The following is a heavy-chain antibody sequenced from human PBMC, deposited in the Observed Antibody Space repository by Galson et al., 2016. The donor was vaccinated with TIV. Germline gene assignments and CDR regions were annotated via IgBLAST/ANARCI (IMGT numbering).Heavy chain of an antibody. CDR1: GYTFTSHD. CDR2: MNPNSGNT. CDR3: ARSGDYGDY. V-gene: IGHV1-8*02. Sequence: SVKVSCKASGYTFTSHDINRVRQATGQGLEWMGWMNPNSGNTGYAQKFRGRVTMTRNTSVRTAYMELSSLRSEDTAVYYCARSGDYGDYWGQGTLVTVSS. D-gene: IGHD4-17*01. J-gene: IGHJ4*02.